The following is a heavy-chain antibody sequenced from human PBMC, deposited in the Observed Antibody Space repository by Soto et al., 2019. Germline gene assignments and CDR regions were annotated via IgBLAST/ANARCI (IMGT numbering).Heavy chain of an antibody. Sequence: ASVKVSCKASGYTFTTYGISWVRQAPGQGLEWMGWISTYNGNTNYAQKLQGRVTMTTDTSTSTAYMEMRSLRSDDTAVYYCARTLQWEQPFDYWGQGTLVTVSS. D-gene: IGHD1-26*01. CDR2: ISTYNGNT. CDR3: ARTLQWEQPFDY. J-gene: IGHJ4*02. CDR1: GYTFTTYG. V-gene: IGHV1-18*01.